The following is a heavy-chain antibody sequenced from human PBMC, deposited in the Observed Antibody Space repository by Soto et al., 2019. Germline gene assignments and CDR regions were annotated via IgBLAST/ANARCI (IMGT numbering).Heavy chain of an antibody. V-gene: IGHV1-3*01. Sequence: LLNRAWKGAGYGLTVDVVDCRLMKNGQRLEWMGWINAGNGNTKYSQKFQGRATITRDTSASTAYMELSSLRSEDTAVYYCASNLYSSGWYWFDPWGQGTLVTVSS. J-gene: IGHJ5*02. CDR2: INAGNGNT. CDR3: ASNLYSSGWYWFDP. D-gene: IGHD6-19*01. CDR1: GYGLTVDV.